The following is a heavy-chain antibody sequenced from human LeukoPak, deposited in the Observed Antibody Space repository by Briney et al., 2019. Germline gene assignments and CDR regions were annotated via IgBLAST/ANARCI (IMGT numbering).Heavy chain of an antibody. CDR2: IYTSGST. D-gene: IGHD3-10*01. V-gene: IGHV4-4*07. CDR3: ARDLRRGGWFDP. CDR1: GGSISSYC. J-gene: IGHJ5*02. Sequence: SETLSLTCTVSGGSISSYCWSWIRQPAGKGLEWIGRIYTSGSTNYNPSLKSRVTMSVDTSKNQFSLKLSSVTAADTAVYYCARDLRRGGWFDPWGQGTLVTVSS.